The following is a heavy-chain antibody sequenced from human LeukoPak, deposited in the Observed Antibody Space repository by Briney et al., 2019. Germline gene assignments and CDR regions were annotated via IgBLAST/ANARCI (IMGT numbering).Heavy chain of an antibody. Sequence: SGGTNYAQKFQGRVTMTRDTSISTAYMELSRLRSDDTAVYYCARAASSWYDYYYYYMDVWGKGTTVTVSS. D-gene: IGHD6-13*01. CDR3: ARAASSWYDYYYYYMDV. CDR2: SGGT. J-gene: IGHJ6*03. V-gene: IGHV1-2*02.